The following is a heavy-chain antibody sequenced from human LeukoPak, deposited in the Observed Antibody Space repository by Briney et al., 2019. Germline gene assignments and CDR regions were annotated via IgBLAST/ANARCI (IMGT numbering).Heavy chain of an antibody. CDR3: AKCRRNFGSGWEYYYYMDV. Sequence: ETLSLTCTVSGGSISSSSYYWGWIRQPPGKGLEGVSTISGGGDITYYADSVKGRFTASRDNSKSTLYLQMNSLRAEDTAVYYCAKCRRNFGSGWEYYYYMDVWGKGTTVTVSS. CDR2: ISGGGDIT. D-gene: IGHD6-19*01. V-gene: IGHV3-23*01. CDR1: GGSISSSSYY. J-gene: IGHJ6*03.